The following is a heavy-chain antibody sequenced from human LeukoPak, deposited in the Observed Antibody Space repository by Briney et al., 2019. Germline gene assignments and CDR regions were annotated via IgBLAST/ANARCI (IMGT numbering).Heavy chain of an antibody. V-gene: IGHV4-59*01. CDR1: GGSISSYY. J-gene: IGHJ4*02. CDR3: ARGAGSSGSYKGLYSDY. D-gene: IGHD1-26*01. CDR2: IHYSGAT. Sequence: SEALSLTCTVSGGSISSYYWSWIRQPPQEGLEWIGYIHYSGATNYNPSLKSRVTISLDTSKNHFSLQLSSVTAADTAVYYCARGAGSSGSYKGLYSDYWGQGTLVTVSS.